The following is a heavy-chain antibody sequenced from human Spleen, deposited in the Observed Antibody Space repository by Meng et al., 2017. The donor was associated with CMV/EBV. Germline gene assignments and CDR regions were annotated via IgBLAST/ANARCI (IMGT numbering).Heavy chain of an antibody. J-gene: IGHJ5*02. V-gene: IGHV3-23*01. D-gene: IGHD2-2*01. Sequence: FPFSSYAMSWVRQAPGKGLEWVSAISGSGGSTYYADSVKGRFTISRDNSKNTLYLQMNSLRAEDTAVYYCAKDIVVVPAANSGWFDPWGQGTLVTVSS. CDR3: AKDIVVVPAANSGWFDP. CDR2: ISGSGGST. CDR1: FPFSSYA.